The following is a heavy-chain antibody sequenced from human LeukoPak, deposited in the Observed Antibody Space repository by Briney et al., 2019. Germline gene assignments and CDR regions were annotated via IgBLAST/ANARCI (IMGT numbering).Heavy chain of an antibody. CDR2: INAGNGNT. Sequence: GASVKVSCKASGYTFTSYAMHWVRQAPGQRLEWMGWINAGNGNTKYSQKFQGRVTTTRDTSASTAYMELSSLRSEDATVYYCARGYSGYDYFDYWGQGTLVTVSS. J-gene: IGHJ4*02. CDR1: GYTFTSYA. V-gene: IGHV1-3*01. D-gene: IGHD5-12*01. CDR3: ARGYSGYDYFDY.